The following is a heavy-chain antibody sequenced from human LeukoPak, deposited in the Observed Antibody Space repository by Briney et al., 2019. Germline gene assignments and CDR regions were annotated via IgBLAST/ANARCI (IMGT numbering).Heavy chain of an antibody. CDR2: ISISSYI. Sequence: PGGSLRLSCAASGFTFSSYSMNWVRQAPGKGLEWVSSISISSYIYYADSVKGRFTISRDNAKNSMYLQMNSLRAEDTAVYYCARGELTFHYDYVWGSYRQIYWGQGTLVTVSS. D-gene: IGHD3-16*02. CDR3: ARGELTFHYDYVWGSYRQIY. CDR1: GFTFSSYS. V-gene: IGHV3-21*01. J-gene: IGHJ4*02.